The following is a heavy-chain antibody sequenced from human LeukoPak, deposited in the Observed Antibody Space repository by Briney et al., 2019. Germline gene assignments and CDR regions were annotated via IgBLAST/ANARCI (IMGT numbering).Heavy chain of an antibody. CDR2: IYHGGST. CDR1: GYSISSGYY. Sequence: SETLSLTCAVSGYSISSGYYWGWIRQPPGKGLEWIGSIYHGGSTYYNPSLKSRVTISVDTSKNQFSLKLSSVTAADTAVYYCARHYDGWLHAYYFDYWGQGTPVTVSS. D-gene: IGHD5-24*01. CDR3: ARHYDGWLHAYYFDY. V-gene: IGHV4-38-2*01. J-gene: IGHJ4*02.